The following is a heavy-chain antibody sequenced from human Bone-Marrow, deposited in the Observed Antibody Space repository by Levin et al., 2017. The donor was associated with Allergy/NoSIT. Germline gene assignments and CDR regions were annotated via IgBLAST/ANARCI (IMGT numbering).Heavy chain of an antibody. D-gene: IGHD1-26*01. CDR3: AKDGGSYYGVDY. V-gene: IGHV3-9*01. CDR2: ISWNSGSI. CDR1: GFTFDDYA. Sequence: GGSLRLSCAASGFTFDDYAMHWVRQAPGKGLEWVSGISWNSGSIGYADSVKGRFTISRDNAKNSLYLQMNSLRAEDTALYYCAKDGGSYYGVDYWGQGTLVTVSS. J-gene: IGHJ4*02.